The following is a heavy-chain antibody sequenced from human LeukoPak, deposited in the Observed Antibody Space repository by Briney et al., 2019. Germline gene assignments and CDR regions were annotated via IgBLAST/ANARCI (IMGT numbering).Heavy chain of an antibody. V-gene: IGHV4-59*01. CDR3: ARVGVAAAGIFDY. Sequence: SETLSLTCTVSGVSISSYYWSWIRQPPGKGLEWIGYIYYSGSTNYNPSLKSRVTISVDTSKNQFSLKLSSVTAADTAVYYCARVGVAAAGIFDYWGQGTLVTVSS. J-gene: IGHJ4*02. CDR1: GVSISSYY. D-gene: IGHD6-13*01. CDR2: IYYSGST.